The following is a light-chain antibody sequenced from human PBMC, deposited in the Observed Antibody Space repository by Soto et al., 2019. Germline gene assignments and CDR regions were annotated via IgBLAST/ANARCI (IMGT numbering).Light chain of an antibody. J-gene: IGKJ3*01. Sequence: EIVMTQSPATLSVSPGERATLSCRASQSVSSSLAWYQQKPGQAPRLLIYGASTRATGIPGRFSGSGSGTEFTLTISSLQSEDFAVYYCQQYNNWPPAFTFCPGTKVDIK. CDR1: QSVSSS. CDR2: GAS. CDR3: QQYNNWPPAFT. V-gene: IGKV3-15*01.